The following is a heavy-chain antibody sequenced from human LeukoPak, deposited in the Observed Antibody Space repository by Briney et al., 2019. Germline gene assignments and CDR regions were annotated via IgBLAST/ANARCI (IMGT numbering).Heavy chain of an antibody. CDR1: GFTFSSYS. CDR3: ARSRSLWGDSSSYRSYYYYMDV. Sequence: GGSLRLSCAASGFTFSSYSMNWVRQAPGKGLEWVSSISSSSSYIYYADSVKGRFTISRDNAKNSLYLQMNSLRAEDTAVYYCARSRSLWGDSSSYRSYYYYMDVWGKGTTVTVSS. V-gene: IGHV3-21*01. D-gene: IGHD6-6*01. J-gene: IGHJ6*03. CDR2: ISSSSSYI.